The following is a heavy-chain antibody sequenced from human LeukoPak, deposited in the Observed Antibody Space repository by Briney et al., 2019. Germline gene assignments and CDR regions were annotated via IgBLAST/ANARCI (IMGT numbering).Heavy chain of an antibody. V-gene: IGHV3-NL1*01. CDR1: GFTFSAYG. J-gene: IGHJ4*02. CDR2: ISGSGDST. Sequence: HAGGSLRLSCAASGFTFSAYGMHWVRQAPGKGLEWVSVISGSGDSTYYADSVKGRFTISRDNSKNTLYLQMNSLRGEDTAVYYCAKQDHDLGNYYVRFDYWGQGTLVAVSS. CDR3: AKQDHDLGNYYVRFDY. D-gene: IGHD3-22*01.